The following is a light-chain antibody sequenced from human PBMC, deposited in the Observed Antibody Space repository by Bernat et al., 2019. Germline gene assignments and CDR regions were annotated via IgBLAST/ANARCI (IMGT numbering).Light chain of an antibody. V-gene: IGLV2-14*03. J-gene: IGLJ1*01. Sequence: QSALTQPASVSGSPGQSIAISCIGTSSDVGAYDYVSWYQQHPGKAPKLMIYDVSNRPSGVSNRFSGSKSGNTASLTISGLQAEDEADYYCNSYTNANTPTCVFGTGTKVTVL. CDR2: DVS. CDR1: SSDVGAYDY. CDR3: NSYTNANTPTCV.